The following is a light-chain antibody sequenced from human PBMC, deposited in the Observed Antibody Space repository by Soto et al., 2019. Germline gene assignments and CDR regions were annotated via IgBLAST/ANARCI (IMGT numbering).Light chain of an antibody. CDR1: SSNIGRNY. J-gene: IGLJ2*01. CDR3: ATGDDSRSSVV. Sequence: QSVLTQPPSASGTPGQRVTISYSGRSSNIGRNYVLWYFQLSGTAPKGLLYRNNRRPSGGPDRFSGSKSGTFASLAVGGLRPEDEADYYCATGDDSRSSVVFGGG. CDR2: RNN. V-gene: IGLV1-47*01.